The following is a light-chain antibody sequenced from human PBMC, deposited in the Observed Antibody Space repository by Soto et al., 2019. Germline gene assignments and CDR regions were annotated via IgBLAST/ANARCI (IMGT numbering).Light chain of an antibody. Sequence: EIVLTQSPVILSLSPGERATLSCRASQSVSNQLAWYQQKPGQAPRLLIYDASRRVTGIPARFSGSGSGTDFPLTLSSLEPEDFAVYYCQQRAGSSTFGQGTRLEIK. J-gene: IGKJ5*01. CDR3: QQRAGSST. CDR1: QSVSNQ. CDR2: DAS. V-gene: IGKV3-11*01.